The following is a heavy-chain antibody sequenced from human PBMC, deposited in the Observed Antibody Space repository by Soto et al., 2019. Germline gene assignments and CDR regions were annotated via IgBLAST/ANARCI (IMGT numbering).Heavy chain of an antibody. CDR1: GYIFVNFY. V-gene: IGHV1-46*01. D-gene: IGHD6-19*01. Sequence: QVQLVQSGAEVKKPGASVKVSCKASGYIFVNFYIHWVRQAPGQGLEWRGIINPNGGGTNYAQKIQGRVAVPRDTSKSTVYMELSSLRSEDTAIYYCARGGGQWLVNTPYGLGCWGQGTLVTVSS. J-gene: IGHJ4*02. CDR3: ARGGGQWLVNTPYGLGC. CDR2: INPNGGGT.